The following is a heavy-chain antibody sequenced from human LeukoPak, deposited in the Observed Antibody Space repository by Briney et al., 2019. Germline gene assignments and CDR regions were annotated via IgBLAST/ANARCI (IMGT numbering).Heavy chain of an antibody. D-gene: IGHD4-17*01. V-gene: IGHV4-30-2*01. J-gene: IGHJ4*02. CDR3: ARVRAEGDYWHEEIDY. CDR1: GGPISSGGSS. Sequence: PSETLSLTCAVSGGPISSGGSSWSWIRQPPGKGLEWIGYIYHSGSTYYNPSLKSRVTISVDRSKNQFSLKLSSVTAADTAVYYCARVRAEGDYWHEEIDYWGQGTLVTVSS. CDR2: IYHSGST.